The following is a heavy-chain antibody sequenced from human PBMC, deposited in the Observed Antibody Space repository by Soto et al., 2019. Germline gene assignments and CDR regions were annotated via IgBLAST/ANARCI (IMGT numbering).Heavy chain of an antibody. Sequence: GASVKVSCKASGGTFSSYAISWVRQAPGQGLEWMGGIIPIFGTANYAQKFQGRVTITADESTSTAYMELSSLRSEDTAVYYCARGAVAGGYYYYGMDVWGQGTTVTVSS. CDR3: ARGAVAGGYYYYGMDV. J-gene: IGHJ6*02. D-gene: IGHD6-19*01. CDR2: IIPIFGTA. CDR1: GGTFSSYA. V-gene: IGHV1-69*13.